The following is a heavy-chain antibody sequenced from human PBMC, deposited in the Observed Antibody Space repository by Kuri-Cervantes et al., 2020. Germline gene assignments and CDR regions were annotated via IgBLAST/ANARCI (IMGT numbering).Heavy chain of an antibody. CDR1: GYTFTGYD. Sequence: ASVKVSCKASGYTFTGYDINWVRQAPGKGLEWMGGFDPEDGETIYAQKFQGRVTMTEDTSTDTAYMELSSLRSEDTAVYYCARASDYGDYVGCFDYWGQGTLVTVSS. CDR2: FDPEDGET. CDR3: ARASDYGDYVGCFDY. V-gene: IGHV1-24*01. J-gene: IGHJ4*02. D-gene: IGHD4-17*01.